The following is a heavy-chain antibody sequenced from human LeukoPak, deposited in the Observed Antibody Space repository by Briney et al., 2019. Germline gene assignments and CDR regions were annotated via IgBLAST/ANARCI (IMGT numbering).Heavy chain of an antibody. CDR3: AKDRAPFRGTYFES. CDR1: GFTFDDYA. Sequence: GGSLTLSCAASGFTFDDYAVHWVRQAPGKGLEWVSLITWDGGTTYYADSVKGRFTISRDNSKNSLFLQMNSLRPEDTAFYYCAKDRAPFRGTYFESWGQGTLVTVSS. CDR2: ITWDGGTT. J-gene: IGHJ4*02. V-gene: IGHV3-43D*03.